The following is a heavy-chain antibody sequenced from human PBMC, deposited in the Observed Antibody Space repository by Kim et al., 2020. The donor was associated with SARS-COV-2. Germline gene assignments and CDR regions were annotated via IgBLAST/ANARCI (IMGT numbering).Heavy chain of an antibody. CDR2: ISYDGTYE. V-gene: IGHV3-30*04. CDR3: ARETAASDGSWVDF. Sequence: GGSLRLSCAASGFTYSNYPMHWVRQRPGKGLEAMAIISYDGTYEYYADSVKGRFTISRDNSKNTLSLQMNSLRGEDTAVYYCARETAASDGSWVDFWGQGTLVTVSS. CDR1: GFTYSNYP. D-gene: IGHD6-13*01. J-gene: IGHJ4*02.